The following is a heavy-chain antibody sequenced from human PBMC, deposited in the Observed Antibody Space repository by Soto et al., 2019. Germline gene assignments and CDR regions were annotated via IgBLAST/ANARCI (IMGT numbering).Heavy chain of an antibody. CDR3: ARIAASGRGWDV. Sequence: EVQLVESGGGLVQPGGSLRLSCVDSGFTFSSYWMSWVRQAPVKGLEWVGNIKQDGSEENYVDSVKGRFTISRDNANNSMYQQMNSLRVEDTAVYYCARIAASGRGWDVWGQGTTVVVSS. J-gene: IGHJ6*02. CDR2: IKQDGSEE. CDR1: GFTFSSYW. D-gene: IGHD6-13*01. V-gene: IGHV3-7*01.